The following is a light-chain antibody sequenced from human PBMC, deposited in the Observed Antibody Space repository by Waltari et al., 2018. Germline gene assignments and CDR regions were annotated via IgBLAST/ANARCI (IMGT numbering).Light chain of an antibody. Sequence: QTVVTQEPSLTVSPGGTVTLTCASHTGAVPSGYSPHWFQQRPGQTPRPLIYSTTNRHSWTPARFSGSLLGDKAALTLSGVQPEDEADYYCLLLSGRFWVFGGGTKLTVL. CDR2: STT. J-gene: IGLJ3*02. CDR1: TGAVPSGYS. V-gene: IGLV7-43*01. CDR3: LLLSGRFWV.